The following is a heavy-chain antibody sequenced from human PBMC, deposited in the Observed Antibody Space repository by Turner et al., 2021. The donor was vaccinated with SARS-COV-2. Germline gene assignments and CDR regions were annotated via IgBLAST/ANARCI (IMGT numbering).Heavy chain of an antibody. CDR3: ARDRVVVPAHHAMDV. J-gene: IGHJ6*02. D-gene: IGHD2-15*01. V-gene: IGHV1-2*06. CDR2: INANSGAT. Sequence: QVQLVQSGAEMKQPGASVRVSCKASGYTLADYYIYWLRQAPGQGLECMGRINANSGATNSAPKFQGRITKTRDTSTNTAYRELTSLRPDDTAVYFCARDRVVVPAHHAMDVWGQGTTVIVSS. CDR1: GYTLADYY.